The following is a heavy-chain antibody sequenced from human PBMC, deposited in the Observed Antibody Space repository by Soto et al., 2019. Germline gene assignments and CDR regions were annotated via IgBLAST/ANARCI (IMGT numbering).Heavy chain of an antibody. Sequence: EVQLVESGGGLVQPGGSLRLSCAASGFTVSSIYMTWVRQAPGQGLEWVSVIYSSGGTYYTDSVKGRFTISRDNSKNTLYRQMNSLRVEDTAVYYCARGGVLRRAFDIWGQGTMVTVPS. J-gene: IGHJ3*02. D-gene: IGHD2-15*01. CDR3: ARGGVLRRAFDI. V-gene: IGHV3-66*01. CDR2: IYSSGGT. CDR1: GFTVSSIY.